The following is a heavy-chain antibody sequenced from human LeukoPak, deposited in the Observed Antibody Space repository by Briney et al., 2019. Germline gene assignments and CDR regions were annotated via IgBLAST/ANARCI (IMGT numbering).Heavy chain of an antibody. Sequence: GGSLSLSCAASEFTFSSYWMHGLRQTPGKGLVCVSRINSDGSSTSYADSVKGRFTISRDNAKNTLYLQMNSLRGEDTAVYYCARVRSHAFDIWGQGTMVTVSS. CDR1: EFTFSSYW. V-gene: IGHV3-74*01. CDR3: ARVRSHAFDI. J-gene: IGHJ3*02. CDR2: INSDGSST.